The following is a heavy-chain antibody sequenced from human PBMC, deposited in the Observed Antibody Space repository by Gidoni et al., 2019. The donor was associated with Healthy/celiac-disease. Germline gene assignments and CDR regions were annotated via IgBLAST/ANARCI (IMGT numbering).Heavy chain of an antibody. CDR3: ARDDANEVVPAANYYYYMDV. V-gene: IGHV1-69*06. Sequence: QVQLVQSGAEVKKPGYAVKVSCQAYGRTLRRYALSWVRQAPGHGLEWMVGIIPIFGTANYAQKFQGRVTITADKSTSTAYMELSSLRSEDTAVYYCARDDANEVVPAANYYYYMDVWGKGTTVTVSS. CDR1: GRTLRRYA. CDR2: IIPIFGTA. D-gene: IGHD2-2*01. J-gene: IGHJ6*03.